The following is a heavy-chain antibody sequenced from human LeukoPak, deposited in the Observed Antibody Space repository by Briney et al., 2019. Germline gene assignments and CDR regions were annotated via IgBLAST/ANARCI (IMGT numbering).Heavy chain of an antibody. CDR2: IHPGRGDT. D-gene: IGHD1-20*01. CDR3: ARGHNWWPDY. J-gene: IGHJ4*02. V-gene: IGHV1-2*02. Sequence: ASVKLSCPALGYTFTDHYFHWLRQAPGQGIEWMGWIHPGRGDTTIAQKSQGRVSLIRDMSISTAYLELSRLTSDDTAAFYCARGHNWWPDYWGQGSLV. CDR1: GYTFTDHY.